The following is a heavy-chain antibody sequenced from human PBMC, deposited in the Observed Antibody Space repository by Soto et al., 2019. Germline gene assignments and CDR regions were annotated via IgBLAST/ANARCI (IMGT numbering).Heavy chain of an antibody. J-gene: IGHJ4*01. Sequence: GSLRLSCAASGLTVTNAWRNWVRQAPGKGLEWVGRIKSKTDGGTTDYAEPVKGRFAISRDDSNNMVYLQMNSLKIEDTAVYYCTTDSYSTIIIVRFDYWGHGTLVTVSS. CDR3: TTDSYSTIIIVRFDY. CDR2: IKSKTDGGTT. CDR1: GLTVTNAW. D-gene: IGHD3-22*01. V-gene: IGHV3-15*07.